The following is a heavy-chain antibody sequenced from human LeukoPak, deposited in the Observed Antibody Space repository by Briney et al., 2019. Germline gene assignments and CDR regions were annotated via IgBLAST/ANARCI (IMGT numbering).Heavy chain of an antibody. J-gene: IGHJ3*02. CDR3: ARDVEGGTFDI. CDR1: GFTFSRFW. CDR2: IDQSGGRN. V-gene: IGHV3-7*05. D-gene: IGHD3-16*01. Sequence: GGSLRLSCAASGFTFSRFWMNWVRQAPGRGLEWVANIDQSGGRNNYVDSVKGRFTISRDNAKNSLFLEMSSLRADDTAVYFCARDVEGGTFDIWGQGTTVTVSS.